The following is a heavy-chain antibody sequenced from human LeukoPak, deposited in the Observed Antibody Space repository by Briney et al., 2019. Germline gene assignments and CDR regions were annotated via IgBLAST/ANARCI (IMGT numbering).Heavy chain of an antibody. CDR3: SRARNHLGENDILTGYYVAGNWFDP. CDR1: GGSFSGYY. Sequence: PSETLSLTCAVCGGSFSGYYWSWIRQPPGKGLEWIGEINHSGSTNYNPSLKSRVTISVDTSKNQFSLKLSSVTAADTAVYYCSRARNHLGENDILTGYYVAGNWFDPWGQGTLVTVSS. CDR2: INHSGST. V-gene: IGHV4-34*01. D-gene: IGHD3-9*01. J-gene: IGHJ5*02.